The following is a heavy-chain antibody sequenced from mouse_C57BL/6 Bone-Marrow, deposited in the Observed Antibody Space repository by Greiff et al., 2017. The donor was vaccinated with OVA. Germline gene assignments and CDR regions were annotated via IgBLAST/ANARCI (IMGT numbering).Heavy chain of an antibody. CDR1: GYAFTNYL. J-gene: IGHJ2*01. CDR2: INPGSGGT. Sequence: QVQLQQSGAELVRPGPSVKVSCKASGYAFTNYLIEWVKQRPGQGLEWIGVINPGSGGTNYNEKFKGKATLTADKSSSTAYMQLSSLTSEDSAVYFCARSLYGNSFDYWGQGTTLTVSS. D-gene: IGHD2-1*01. CDR3: ARSLYGNSFDY. V-gene: IGHV1-54*01.